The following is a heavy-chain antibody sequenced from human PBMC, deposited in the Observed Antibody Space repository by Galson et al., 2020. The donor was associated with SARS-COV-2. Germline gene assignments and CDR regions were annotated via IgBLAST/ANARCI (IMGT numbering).Heavy chain of an antibody. V-gene: IGHV1-18*04. CDR1: GYTFNNYG. J-gene: IGHJ4*02. CDR2: ISAYNDDT. D-gene: IGHD2-2*01. CDR3: ARDTAAFTFRKLLDC. Sequence: ASVKVSCKTSGYTFNNYGISWIRQAPGQGLEWVGWISAYNDDTKYSKRLQGSVTMTTATSTSTAYMDLRSLRSDDTAAYYCARDTAAFTFRKLLDCWGEGTLVTVSS.